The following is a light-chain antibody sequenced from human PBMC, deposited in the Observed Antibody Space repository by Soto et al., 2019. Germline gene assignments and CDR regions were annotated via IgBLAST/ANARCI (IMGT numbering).Light chain of an antibody. CDR2: EVT. CDR1: RRDVGGYNY. V-gene: IGLV2-14*01. Sequence: QSVLTQPASVSGSPGQSITISCTGTRRDVGGYNYVSWYQQYPGKSPKLLIYEVTHRPSGVSNRFSGSKSGNTASLTISGLQAEDEADYYCSSYSSTKTRVFGIGTKVTVL. J-gene: IGLJ1*01. CDR3: SSYSSTKTRV.